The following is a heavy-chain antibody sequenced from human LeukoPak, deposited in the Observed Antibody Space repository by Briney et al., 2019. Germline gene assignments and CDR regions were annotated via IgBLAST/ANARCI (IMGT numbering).Heavy chain of an antibody. CDR1: GFTFSTYA. CDR2: ISNSGDST. J-gene: IGHJ3*01. Sequence: PGGSLRLSCAASGFTFSTYAMSWVRQAPGKGLEWVSAISNSGDSTYDADSVKGRFTISRDNGKDTLYLQMNSLRTEDTALYYCASGHSGPYFLNAFDFWGHGTMVTVSS. D-gene: IGHD2/OR15-2a*01. CDR3: ASGHSGPYFLNAFDF. V-gene: IGHV3-23*01.